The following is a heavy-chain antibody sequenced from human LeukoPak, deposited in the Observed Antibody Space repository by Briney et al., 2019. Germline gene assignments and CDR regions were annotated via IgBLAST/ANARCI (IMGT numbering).Heavy chain of an antibody. CDR1: GYTFTSYY. Sequence: ASVKVSCKASGYTFTSYYMHWVRQAPGQGLEWMGILNPSGGGTSYAQKFQGRVTMTSDKSTSTVYMELSSLRSEDTAVYYCARGRLTSGYGYYFDYWGQGTLVTVSS. J-gene: IGHJ4*02. V-gene: IGHV1-46*01. D-gene: IGHD3-22*01. CDR2: LNPSGGGT. CDR3: ARGRLTSGYGYYFDY.